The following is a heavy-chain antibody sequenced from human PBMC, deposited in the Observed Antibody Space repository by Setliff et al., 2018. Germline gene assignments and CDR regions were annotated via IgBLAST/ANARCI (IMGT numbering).Heavy chain of an antibody. CDR2: IYSGGST. CDR1: GFTVSSNY. V-gene: IGHV3-53*01. J-gene: IGHJ4*02. CDR3: AKDSSYSMIVVVIPFDY. Sequence: GGSLRLSCAASGFTVSSNYMSWVRQAPGKGLEWVSVIYSGGSTYYADSVKGRFTISRDNSKNTLYLQMNSLRAEDTAVYYCAKDSSYSMIVVVIPFDYWGQGTLVTVSS. D-gene: IGHD3-22*01.